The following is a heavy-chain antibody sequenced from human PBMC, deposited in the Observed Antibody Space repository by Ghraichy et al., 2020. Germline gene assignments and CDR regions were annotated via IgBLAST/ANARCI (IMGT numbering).Heavy chain of an antibody. CDR2: ISYDGSHT. Sequence: GGSLRLSCAASGFSFKTYAMHWVRQAPGKGLEWVTVISYDGSHTTSADSVKDRFTISRDNSNNTVHLQMSSLRTEDTAVYHCVRGTFYFGSGPMDVWGNGTTVTVSS. D-gene: IGHD3-10*01. CDR3: VRGTFYFGSGPMDV. V-gene: IGHV3-30*04. CDR1: GFSFKTYA. J-gene: IGHJ6*03.